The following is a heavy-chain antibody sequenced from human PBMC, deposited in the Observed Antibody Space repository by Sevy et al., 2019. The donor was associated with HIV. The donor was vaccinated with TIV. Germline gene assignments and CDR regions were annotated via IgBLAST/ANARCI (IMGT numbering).Heavy chain of an antibody. J-gene: IGHJ3*02. Sequence: HSETLSLTCTVSGGSISSYYWSWIRQPAGKGLEWIGRIYTSGSTNYNPSLKSRVTMSVDTSKNQFSLKLSSVTAADTAVYYCARDVEMATIYGFGDAFDIWGQGTMVTVSS. CDR2: IYTSGST. D-gene: IGHD5-12*01. V-gene: IGHV4-4*07. CDR3: ARDVEMATIYGFGDAFDI. CDR1: GGSISSYY.